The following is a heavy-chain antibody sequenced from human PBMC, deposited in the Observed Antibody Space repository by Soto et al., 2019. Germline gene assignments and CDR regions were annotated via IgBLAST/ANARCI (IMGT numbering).Heavy chain of an antibody. V-gene: IGHV4-59*01. CDR3: ARGEDAFFYYGLDV. J-gene: IGHJ6*02. CDR2: IYDTGISGYTPST. CDR1: GGSITSSY. Sequence: SETLSLTCTVSGGSITSSYWSWIRRPPGKGLGWIAYIYDTGISGYTPSTSYNPSLKSRVTMSVDTSKSQSSLKLTSVTAADTAVYYCARGEDAFFYYGLDVWGQGITVTVSS.